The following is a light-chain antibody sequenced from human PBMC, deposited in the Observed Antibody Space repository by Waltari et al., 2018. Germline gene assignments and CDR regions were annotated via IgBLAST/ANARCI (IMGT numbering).Light chain of an antibody. CDR1: TRDVGGYNS. J-gene: IGLJ2*01. CDR2: DVT. V-gene: IGLV2-14*03. Sequence: QSALTPPASVSGSPGQSIPLSCSGTTRDVGGYNSVSWSQQHPGNAPKLIIFDVTRWPSGVSNRFSGSKSGNTASLTIFGLQAEDEADYYCASYTITRTVVFGGGTRVTVL. CDR3: ASYTITRTVV.